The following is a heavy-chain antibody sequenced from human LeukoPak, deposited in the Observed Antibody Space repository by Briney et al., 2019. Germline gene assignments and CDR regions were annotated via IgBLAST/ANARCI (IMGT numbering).Heavy chain of an antibody. Sequence: GGSLRLSCAASGFTFSSYWMSWVRQAPGKGLEWVANIKQDGSEKYYVDSVKGRFTISRDNAENSLFLQMNSLTVEDTAVYYCARVSGGSSGHYYYYIDVWGTGTTVIVSS. V-gene: IGHV3-7*01. CDR1: GFTFSSYW. J-gene: IGHJ6*03. D-gene: IGHD2-15*01. CDR2: IKQDGSEK. CDR3: ARVSGGSSGHYYYYIDV.